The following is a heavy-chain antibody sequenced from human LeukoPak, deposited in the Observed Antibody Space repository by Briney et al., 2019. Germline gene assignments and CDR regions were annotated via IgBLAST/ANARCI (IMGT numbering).Heavy chain of an antibody. CDR2: IGGSGSST. J-gene: IGHJ4*02. D-gene: IGHD3-10*01. V-gene: IGHV3-23*01. CDR3: AKAVRFGELLHDY. Sequence: GGSLRLSCAASGFTFSSYAMRWVRQAPGKGLEWVSGIGGSGSSTYYADSVKGRFTISRDNSKNTLYLQMNSLRAEDTAVYYCAKAVRFGELLHDYWGQGTLVTVSS. CDR1: GFTFSSYA.